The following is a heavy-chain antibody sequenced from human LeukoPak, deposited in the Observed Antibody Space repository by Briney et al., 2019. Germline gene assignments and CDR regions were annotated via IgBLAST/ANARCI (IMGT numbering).Heavy chain of an antibody. Sequence: SQTLSLTCAVSGGSISSGGYSWSWIRQPPGKGLEWIGYIYHSGSTYYNPSLKSRVTISVDRSKNQFSLKLSSVTAADTAVYYCARRSDSGTSDYWGQGTLVTVSS. V-gene: IGHV4-30-2*01. CDR3: ARRSDSGTSDY. CDR1: GGSISSGGYS. CDR2: IYHSGST. D-gene: IGHD2-2*01. J-gene: IGHJ4*02.